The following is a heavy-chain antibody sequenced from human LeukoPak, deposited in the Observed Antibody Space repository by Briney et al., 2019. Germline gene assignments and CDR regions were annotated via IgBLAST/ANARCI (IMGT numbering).Heavy chain of an antibody. CDR2: INAGNGNT. V-gene: IGHV1-3*01. J-gene: IGHJ4*02. D-gene: IGHD6-13*01. CDR1: GYTFTSYA. Sequence: GASVKVSCKASGYTFTSYAMHWVRQAPGQRLEWMGWINAGNGNTKYSQKFQGRVTVAGDTSASTAYMELSSLRSEDTAVYYCARMYSSSWYWGGYFDYWGQGTLVTVSS. CDR3: ARMYSSSWYWGGYFDY.